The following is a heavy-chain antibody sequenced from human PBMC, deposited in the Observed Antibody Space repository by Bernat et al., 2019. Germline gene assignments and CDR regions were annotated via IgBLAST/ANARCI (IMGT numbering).Heavy chain of an antibody. D-gene: IGHD4-17*01. Sequence: QLQLQESGPGLVKPSETLSLTCTVSGGSISSSSYYWGCIRQPPGKGLEWIGSIYYSGSTYYNPSLKSRVSISVDTSKNQFCMELGSVTAADTAVYYCARDTIMTTVTTVGFDYWGQGTLVTVSS. CDR2: IYYSGST. V-gene: IGHV4-39*01. CDR3: ARDTIMTTVTTVGFDY. J-gene: IGHJ4*02. CDR1: GGSISSSSYY.